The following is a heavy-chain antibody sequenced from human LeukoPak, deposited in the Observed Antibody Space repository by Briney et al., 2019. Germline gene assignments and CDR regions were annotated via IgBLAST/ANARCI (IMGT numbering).Heavy chain of an antibody. V-gene: IGHV1-69*05. J-gene: IGHJ5*02. CDR2: IIPIFGTA. CDR3: ARDESDYSNWFDP. Sequence: SVKVSCKASVCTFSSYAISWVRQAPGQGLEWMGGIIPIFGTANYAQKFQGRVTITTDESTSTAYMELSSLRSEDTAVYYCARDESDYSNWFDPWGQGTLVTVSS. D-gene: IGHD4-11*01. CDR1: VCTFSSYA.